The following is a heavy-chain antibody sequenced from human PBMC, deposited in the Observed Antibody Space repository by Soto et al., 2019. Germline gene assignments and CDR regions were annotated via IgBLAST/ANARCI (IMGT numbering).Heavy chain of an antibody. CDR1: GDSISNNY. J-gene: IGHJ4*02. V-gene: IGHV4-59*08. D-gene: IGHD3-9*01. CDR2: ISYSGST. Sequence: PSETLSLTCTVSGDSISNNYWSWIRQSPGKRLEWIGYISYSGSTNYNPSLKSRVTISARTSRNQFSLKLNSVTAADTAVYYCARLLLSGYYKGDLDYWGPGTLVTVSS. CDR3: ARLLLSGYYKGDLDY.